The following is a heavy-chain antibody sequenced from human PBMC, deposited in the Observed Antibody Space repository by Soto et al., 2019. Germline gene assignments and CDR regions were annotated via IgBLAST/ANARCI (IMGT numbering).Heavy chain of an antibody. Sequence: WDTLSLTCTVSGGPVSRESHYWSWIRQTPGKGREGIGYIYDSGSTNYNPSLEGGVIMLVDTTRDGVSLRLRAVAVVGAALYYCARDQYDFRSGSYYYAMEVWGQGAKVTV. J-gene: IGHJ6*02. V-gene: IGHV4-61*01. CDR2: IYDSGST. D-gene: IGHD3-3*01. CDR3: ARDQYDFRSGSYYYAMEV. CDR1: GGPVSRESHY.